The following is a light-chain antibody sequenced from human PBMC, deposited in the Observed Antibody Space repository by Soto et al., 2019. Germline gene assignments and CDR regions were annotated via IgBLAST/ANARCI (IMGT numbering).Light chain of an antibody. V-gene: IGLV2-23*03. Sequence: QSALTQPASVSGSPGQSITISCTGTSSDVGSYNLVSWYQQHPGKAPKRMIYEGSKRPSGVSNRISGSKSGNTASLPISGLQAKDEAEYYCCSYAGTRTFVVFAGGTKPTVL. CDR3: CSYAGTRTFVV. CDR2: EGS. J-gene: IGLJ2*01. CDR1: SSDVGSYNL.